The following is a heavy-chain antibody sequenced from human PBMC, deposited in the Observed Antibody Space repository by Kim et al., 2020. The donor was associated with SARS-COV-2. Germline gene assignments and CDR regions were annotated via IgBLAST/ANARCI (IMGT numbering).Heavy chain of an antibody. J-gene: IGHJ6*02. CDR2: INSRGTTV. Sequence: GGSLRLSCAASGFTFSNYRMNWVRQAPGKGLQWVSYINSRGTTVYYADSVKGRFTISRDNAKNSLYLQMNNLRAEDTAVYYCARDLTVTTFWDYGMDVWGQGTTVTVSS. V-gene: IGHV3-48*03. D-gene: IGHD4-17*01. CDR1: GFTFSNYR. CDR3: ARDLTVTTFWDYGMDV.